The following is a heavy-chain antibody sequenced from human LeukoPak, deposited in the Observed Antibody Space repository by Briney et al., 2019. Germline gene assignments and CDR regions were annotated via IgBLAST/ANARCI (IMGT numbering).Heavy chain of an antibody. CDR1: GYTFTSYG. J-gene: IGHJ6*02. V-gene: IGHV1-18*01. CDR2: ISAYNGNT. D-gene: IGHD3-16*01. CDR3: ARTKGVMITFGGVEPRIYYYYGMDV. Sequence: ASVKVSCKASGYTFTSYGISWVRQAPGQGLEWMGWISAYNGNTNYAQKLQGRVTMTTDTSTSTAYMELRSLRSDDTAVYYCARTKGVMITFGGVEPRIYYYYGMDVWGQGTTVTVSS.